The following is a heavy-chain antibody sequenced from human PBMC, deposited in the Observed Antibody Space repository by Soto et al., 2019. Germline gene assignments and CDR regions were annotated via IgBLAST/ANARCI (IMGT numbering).Heavy chain of an antibody. Sequence: QITLKESGPTLVKPTQTLTLTCTFSGFSLNNSGVGVSWIRQPPGKALEWLALIYWDDDKRYSPSLRSRLTIAKDTSRNQVVLRLTDVDPVDTGTYYCVREGLGIGPHFDFWGPGTLVTVAS. CDR3: VREGLGIGPHFDF. CDR1: GFSLNNSGVG. CDR2: IYWDDDK. V-gene: IGHV2-5*04. J-gene: IGHJ4*02. D-gene: IGHD7-27*01.